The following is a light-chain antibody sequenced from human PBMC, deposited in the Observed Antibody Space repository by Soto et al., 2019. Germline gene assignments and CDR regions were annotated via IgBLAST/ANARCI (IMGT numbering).Light chain of an antibody. Sequence: EIVMTQSPATLSVSPGESATLSFRASQSISGNLAWYQQKPGQAPRLLIYGASSRATGIPDRFSGSGSGTDFTLTISRLEPEDFAVYYCQQYGSSGTFGQGTKVDIK. J-gene: IGKJ1*01. CDR2: GAS. CDR3: QQYGSSGT. CDR1: QSISGN. V-gene: IGKV3-20*01.